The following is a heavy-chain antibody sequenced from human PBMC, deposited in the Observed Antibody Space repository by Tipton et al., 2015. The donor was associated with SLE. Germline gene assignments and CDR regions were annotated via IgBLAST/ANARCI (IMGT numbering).Heavy chain of an antibody. CDR2: ISSSSRYI. V-gene: IGHV3-21*01. D-gene: IGHD2-2*03. Sequence: SLRLSCAASGFSFSDYGMNWVRQAPGKGLEWVASISSSSRYINYADSMKGRFTISRDNAKRSLYLQMNSLRAEDTAVYYCATGYCSGTTCYPFPFDYWGQGTLATVSS. CDR3: ATGYCSGTTCYPFPFDY. CDR1: GFSFSDYG. J-gene: IGHJ4*02.